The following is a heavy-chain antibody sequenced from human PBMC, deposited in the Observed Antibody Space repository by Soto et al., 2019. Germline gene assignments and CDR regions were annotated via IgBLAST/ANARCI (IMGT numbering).Heavy chain of an antibody. D-gene: IGHD2-15*01. CDR1: GYTFTSYA. Sequence: QVQLVQSGAEVKKPGASVKVSCKASGYTFTSYAMHWVRQAPGQRLEWMGWINAGNGNTKYSQKFQGRVTITRDTSASTAYMELSSLRSEDTAVYYCARGRRLGYCSGGSCYFYWGQGTLVTVSS. CDR3: ARGRRLGYCSGGSCYFY. CDR2: INAGNGNT. V-gene: IGHV1-3*01. J-gene: IGHJ4*02.